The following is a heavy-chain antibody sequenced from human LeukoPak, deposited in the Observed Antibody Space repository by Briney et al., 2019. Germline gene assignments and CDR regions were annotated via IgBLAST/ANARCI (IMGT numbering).Heavy chain of an antibody. Sequence: ASVKVSCKASGYIFSNYYLHWVRQAPGEGLEWMGIINPSDGNTEPYAQRFRGRVTMTRDTSTSTVYMELSGLRSEDTAVYYCARAFCTNGVCFILDYWGQGTLVTVSS. CDR1: GYIFSNYY. V-gene: IGHV1-46*01. D-gene: IGHD2-8*01. J-gene: IGHJ4*02. CDR2: INPSDGNT. CDR3: ARAFCTNGVCFILDY.